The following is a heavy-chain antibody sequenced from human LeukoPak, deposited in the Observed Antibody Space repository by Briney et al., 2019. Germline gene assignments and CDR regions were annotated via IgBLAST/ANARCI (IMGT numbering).Heavy chain of an antibody. CDR2: ISYNGSNK. Sequence: GRSLRLSCAASGFTFSSYAMHWVRQAPGKGLEWVAVISYNGSNKYYADSVKGRFTISRDNSKNTLYLQMNSLRAEDTAVYYCARDQSYYDSSGPREAFDIWGQGTMVTVSS. J-gene: IGHJ3*02. V-gene: IGHV3-30-3*01. CDR3: ARDQSYYDSSGPREAFDI. D-gene: IGHD3-22*01. CDR1: GFTFSSYA.